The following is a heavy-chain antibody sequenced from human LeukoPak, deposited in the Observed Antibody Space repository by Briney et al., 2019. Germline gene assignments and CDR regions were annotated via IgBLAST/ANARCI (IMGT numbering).Heavy chain of an antibody. D-gene: IGHD1-1*01. Sequence: GGSLRLSCAASGFIFSSYSMNWVRQAPGKGLQWVSYISSSATAIYYADSVKGRFTVSRDNAKNSLYLQMNSLTAEDTAIYYCARGPSSQLRADYWGQGTLVTVSS. V-gene: IGHV3-48*01. CDR1: GFIFSSYS. CDR3: ARGPSSQLRADY. CDR2: ISSSATAI. J-gene: IGHJ4*02.